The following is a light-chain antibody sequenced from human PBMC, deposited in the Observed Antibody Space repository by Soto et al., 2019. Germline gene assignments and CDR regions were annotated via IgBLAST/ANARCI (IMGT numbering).Light chain of an antibody. CDR1: QGVSAY. CDR2: AAS. J-gene: IGKJ5*01. V-gene: IGKV1-39*01. Sequence: DIQMTQSPSSLSASVGDRVTITCRASQGVSAYLLWYQQRQGTAPKLLIYAASNLVSGVPSRFSGSGSGTTFTLTISRLEPEDFAVYYCQQYGSSPITFGQGTRLEIK. CDR3: QQYGSSPIT.